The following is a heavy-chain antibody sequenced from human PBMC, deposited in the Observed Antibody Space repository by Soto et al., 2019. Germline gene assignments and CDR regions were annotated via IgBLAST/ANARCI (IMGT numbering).Heavy chain of an antibody. CDR3: ARDAGYCNSVSCYPYNMDV. Sequence: SETLSLTCTVSGESISSGDHYWSWVRQSPGEGLEWIGFIYYSGNTYYNPSLKSRVSMSVDTSNNQFSLKLNSVTAADTAVYYCARDAGYCNSVSCYPYNMDVWGQGTTVTVSS. CDR2: IYYSGNT. V-gene: IGHV4-30-4*01. J-gene: IGHJ6*02. D-gene: IGHD2-15*01. CDR1: GESISSGDHY.